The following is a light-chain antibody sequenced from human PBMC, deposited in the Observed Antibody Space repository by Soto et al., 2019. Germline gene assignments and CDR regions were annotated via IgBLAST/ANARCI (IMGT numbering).Light chain of an antibody. V-gene: IGKV3-20*01. Sequence: EIVLTQSPGTLSLSPGERATLSCRASQSVSSSYLAWYQQKPGQAPRLLIYGASSRATGIPDRFSGSGSGTDFTLTISRLEPDYFAVYYCQQYGSSPLITFGQGTRLEIK. CDR2: GAS. CDR1: QSVSSSY. CDR3: QQYGSSPLIT. J-gene: IGKJ5*01.